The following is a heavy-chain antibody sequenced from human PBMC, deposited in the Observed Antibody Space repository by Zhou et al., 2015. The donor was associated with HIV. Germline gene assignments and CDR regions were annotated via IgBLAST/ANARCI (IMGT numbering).Heavy chain of an antibody. D-gene: IGHD2-21*01. V-gene: IGHV3-48*04. J-gene: IGHJ4*02. Sequence: EVQLVESGGGLVQPGGSLRLSCAASGFPFSSFSMSWVRQAPGRGLEWVSYISSSGSTIYYADSVKGRFTISRDNAKNSLYLQMNSLRAEDTAVYYCAPPAACGGDCQGDYWGQGTLVTVSS. CDR3: APPAACGGDCQGDY. CDR1: GFPFSSFS. CDR2: ISSSGSTI.